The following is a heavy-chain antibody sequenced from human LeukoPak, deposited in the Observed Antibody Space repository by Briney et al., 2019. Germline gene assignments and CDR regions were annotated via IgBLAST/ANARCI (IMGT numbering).Heavy chain of an antibody. CDR2: ISSSGSTI. Sequence: GGTLRRSCAASGFTFSDYYMSWIRQAPGKGLEWGSYISSSGSTIYYADTVKGRFTISRDNAKNSLYLQMTSLRAEDTAVYYCARAPTVLVGYCSSTSCQADYWGQGTLVTVSS. D-gene: IGHD2-2*01. CDR3: ARAPTVLVGYCSSTSCQADY. V-gene: IGHV3-11*01. CDR1: GFTFSDYY. J-gene: IGHJ4*02.